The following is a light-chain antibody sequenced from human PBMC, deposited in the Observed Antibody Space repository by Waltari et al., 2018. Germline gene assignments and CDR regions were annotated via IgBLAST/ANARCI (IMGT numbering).Light chain of an antibody. CDR3: CSYAGADSLL. J-gene: IGLJ3*02. CDR1: NNAVGAYPY. CDR2: DVT. Sequence: QSALTQPPSASVSLGQSVTISCTGTNNAVGAYPYVSWYQQYPGKAPKLLIYDVTKRPSGVSDRFSGSKSGRTASLTVSGLQPEDEAIYSCCSYAGADSLLFGGGTKLTVL. V-gene: IGLV2-8*01.